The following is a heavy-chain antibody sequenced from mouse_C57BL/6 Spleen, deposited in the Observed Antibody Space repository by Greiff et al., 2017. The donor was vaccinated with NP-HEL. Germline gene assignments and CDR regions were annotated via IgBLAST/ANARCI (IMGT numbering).Heavy chain of an antibody. J-gene: IGHJ4*01. CDR1: GYSITSGYY. V-gene: IGHV3-6*01. CDR3: ARCNYDAMDY. D-gene: IGHD2-1*01. CDR2: ISYDGSN. Sequence: EVQRVESGPGLVKPSQSLSLTCSVTGYSITSGYYWNWIRQFPGNKLEWMGYISYDGSNNYNPSLKNRISITRDTSKNQFFLKLNSVTTEDTATYYCARCNYDAMDYWGQGTSVTVSS.